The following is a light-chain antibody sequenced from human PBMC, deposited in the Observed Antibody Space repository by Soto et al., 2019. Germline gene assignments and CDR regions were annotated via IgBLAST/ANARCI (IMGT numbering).Light chain of an antibody. J-gene: IGKJ2*01. V-gene: IGKV1-5*01. CDR3: QQSYSY. CDR2: DAS. Sequence: DIQMTQSPSNLSASVGDRVTITCRASQSISNHLAWYQHKPGKAPKALIYDASTLESGVPSRFSGSGFGTEFTLTITTLQPDDCATYFCQQSYSYFGQGTEVEIK. CDR1: QSISNH.